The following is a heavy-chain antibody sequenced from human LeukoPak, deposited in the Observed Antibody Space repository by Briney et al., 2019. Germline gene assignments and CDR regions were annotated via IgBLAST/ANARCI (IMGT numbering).Heavy chain of an antibody. J-gene: IGHJ4*02. Sequence: GESLKISCRGSGYSFTTYWIAWVRQMPGKGLEWMGIIYPGDPDTRHSPSFQGQVTISVAKSISTVYLQWSSLKASDTAMYYCARVATASFDQWGQGTLVTVSS. CDR3: ARVATASFDQ. V-gene: IGHV5-51*01. D-gene: IGHD1-26*01. CDR1: GYSFTTYW. CDR2: IYPGDPDT.